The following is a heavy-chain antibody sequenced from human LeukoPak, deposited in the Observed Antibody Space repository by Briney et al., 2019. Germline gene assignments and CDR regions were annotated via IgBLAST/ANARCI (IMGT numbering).Heavy chain of an antibody. CDR2: ISGSGGST. V-gene: IGHV3-23*01. J-gene: IGHJ5*02. D-gene: IGHD6-19*01. CDR3: AKDTLRVGIAVAGTFLS. CDR1: GFTFSRYA. Sequence: GGSLRLSCAASGFTFSRYAMHWVRQAPGKGLEWVSAISGSGGSTYYADSVKGRFTISRDNSKNTLYLQMNSLRAEDTAVYYCAKDTLRVGIAVAGTFLSWGQGTLVTVSS.